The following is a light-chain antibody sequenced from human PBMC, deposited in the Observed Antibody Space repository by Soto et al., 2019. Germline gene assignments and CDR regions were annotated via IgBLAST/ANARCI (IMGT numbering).Light chain of an antibody. Sequence: QSALTQPASVSGSPGQSITISCTGTSGDVGNFNLVSWYQQHPGKAPNLIISEVSKRPSGVSNRFSGSKSRNTASLTISGLQPEDAADYYCCSYAGGSIYVLFGGGTKLTVL. CDR3: CSYAGGSIYVL. CDR2: EVS. CDR1: SGDVGNFNL. J-gene: IGLJ2*01. V-gene: IGLV2-23*02.